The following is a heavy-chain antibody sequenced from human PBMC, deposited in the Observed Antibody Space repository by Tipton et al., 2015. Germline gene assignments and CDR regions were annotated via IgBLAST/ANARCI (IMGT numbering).Heavy chain of an antibody. D-gene: IGHD5-18*01. CDR2: IYYSGTT. Sequence: TLSLTCTVSGGSITSSSYYWGWIRQPPGKGLQWIGSIYYSGTTNYNPSLKSRVTVSVDTSKNQFSLKLSSVTAADTAVYYCARMTPMVSYYYYGMDVWGQGTTVTVSS. J-gene: IGHJ6*02. V-gene: IGHV4-39*07. CDR3: ARMTPMVSYYYYGMDV. CDR1: GGSITSSSYY.